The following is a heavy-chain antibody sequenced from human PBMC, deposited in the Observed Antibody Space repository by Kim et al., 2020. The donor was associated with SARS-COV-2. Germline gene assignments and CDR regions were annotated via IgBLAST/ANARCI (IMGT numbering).Heavy chain of an antibody. CDR2: INHSGST. CDR3: ARVFYRVRVKYFDL. Sequence: SETLSLTCAVYGGSFSGYYWSWIRQPPGKGLEWIGEINHSGSTNYNPSLKSRVTISVDTSKNQFSLKLSSVTAADTAVYYCARVFYRVRVKYFDLWGRGTLVTVSS. D-gene: IGHD3-9*01. CDR1: GGSFSGYY. V-gene: IGHV4-34*01. J-gene: IGHJ2*01.